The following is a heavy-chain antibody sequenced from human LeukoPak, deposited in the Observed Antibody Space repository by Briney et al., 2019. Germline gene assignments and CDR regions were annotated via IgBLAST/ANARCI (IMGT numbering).Heavy chain of an antibody. CDR3: ASWHCSGGSCYGR. CDR1: GFTFSSYS. D-gene: IGHD2-15*01. CDR2: ISSSSSYI. V-gene: IGHV3-21*01. Sequence: GGSLRLSCAASGFTFSSYSMNWVRQAPGKGLEWVSSISSSSSYIYYADSVKGRLTISRDNAKNSLYLQMNSLRAEDTAVYYCASWHCSGGSCYGRWGQGTLVTVSS. J-gene: IGHJ4*02.